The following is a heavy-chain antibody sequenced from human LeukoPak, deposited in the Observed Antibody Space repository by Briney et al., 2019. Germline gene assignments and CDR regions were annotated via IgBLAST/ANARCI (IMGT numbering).Heavy chain of an antibody. Sequence: GESLKISCKGSGYSFTSYWIGWVRQMPGKGLEWMGIIYPGDSDTRYSPSFQGQVTIPADKSISTAYQQWSSLKDPDTAMYYCARQGCSSTSCPFDYWGQGTLVTVSS. V-gene: IGHV5-51*01. D-gene: IGHD2-2*01. CDR2: IYPGDSDT. CDR1: GYSFTSYW. CDR3: ARQGCSSTSCPFDY. J-gene: IGHJ4*02.